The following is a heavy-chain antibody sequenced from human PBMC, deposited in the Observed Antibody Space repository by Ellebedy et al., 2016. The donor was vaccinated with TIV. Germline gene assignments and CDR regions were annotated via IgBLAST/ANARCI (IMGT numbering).Heavy chain of an antibody. CDR1: GFSLDDYP. V-gene: IGHV3-9*01. Sequence: PGGSLTLSCAASGFSLDDYPMHWVRQAPGKGLEWVTGISWNSGSIGYAESVKGRFTISRDNARQALDLHMNSLSAEDKALYYCATGSTIALLTWVEYWGQGTLVTVSS. CDR3: ATGSTIALLTWVEY. CDR2: ISWNSGSI. D-gene: IGHD1-1*01. J-gene: IGHJ4*02.